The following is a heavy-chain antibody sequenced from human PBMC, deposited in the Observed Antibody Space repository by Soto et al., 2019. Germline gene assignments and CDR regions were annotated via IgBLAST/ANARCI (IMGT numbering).Heavy chain of an antibody. D-gene: IGHD1-20*01. CDR1: GFTFSSYW. Sequence: PVGSLRLSCAASGFTFSSYWMHWFRQAPVKGLVWVSRINSDGSSTSYADSVKGRFTISRDNAKNTLYLQMNSLRAEDTAVYYCARGITGTPGFDYWGQGTLVTVSS. CDR3: ARGITGTPGFDY. V-gene: IGHV3-74*01. J-gene: IGHJ4*02. CDR2: INSDGSST.